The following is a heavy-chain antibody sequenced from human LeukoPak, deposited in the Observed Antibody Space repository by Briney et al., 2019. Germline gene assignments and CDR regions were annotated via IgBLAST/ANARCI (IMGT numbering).Heavy chain of an antibody. J-gene: IGHJ4*02. CDR3: AKMAAAGTIPYYFDY. V-gene: IGHV3-23*01. Sequence: GGSLRLSCAASGFTLSSYAMSWVRQAPGKGLEWVSAISGSGGSTYYADSVKGRFTISRDNSKNTPYLQMNSLRAEDTAVYYCAKMAAAGTIPYYFDYWGQGTLVTVSS. CDR2: ISGSGGST. D-gene: IGHD6-13*01. CDR1: GFTLSSYA.